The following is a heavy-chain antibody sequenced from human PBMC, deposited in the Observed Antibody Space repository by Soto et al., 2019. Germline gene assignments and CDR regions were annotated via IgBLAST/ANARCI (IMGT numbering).Heavy chain of an antibody. CDR1: GGSISSGGYY. D-gene: IGHD2-2*02. CDR3: ARLPRTYCSSTSCYTNAFDI. Sequence: SETLSLTCTVSGGSISSGGYYWSWIRQHPGKGLEWIGYIYYSGSTYYNPSLKSRVTMSVDTSKNQFSLKLSSVTAADTAVYYCARLPRTYCSSTSCYTNAFDIWGQGTMVTVSS. CDR2: IYYSGST. J-gene: IGHJ3*02. V-gene: IGHV4-31*03.